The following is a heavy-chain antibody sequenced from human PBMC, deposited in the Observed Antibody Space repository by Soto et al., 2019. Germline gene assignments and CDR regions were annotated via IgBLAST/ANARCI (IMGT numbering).Heavy chain of an antibody. CDR3: ARDKSDYIWGSYRPIRFDP. Sequence: EVQLVESGGGLVKPGGSLRLSCAASGFTFSSYSMNWVRQAPGKGLEWVSSISSSSSYIYYADSVKGRFTISRDNAKNSLYLQMNSLRAEDTAVYYCARDKSDYIWGSYRPIRFDPWGQGTLVTVSS. CDR2: ISSSSSYI. CDR1: GFTFSSYS. V-gene: IGHV3-21*01. D-gene: IGHD3-16*02. J-gene: IGHJ5*02.